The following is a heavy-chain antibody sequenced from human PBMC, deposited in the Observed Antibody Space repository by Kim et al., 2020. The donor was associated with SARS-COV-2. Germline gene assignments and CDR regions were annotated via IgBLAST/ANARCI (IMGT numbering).Heavy chain of an antibody. Sequence: GGSLRLSCTVSGFTFSSYNMNWVRQAPGKGLEWVSSLTGSGEYIFYADSVKGRFTISRDNAKSSMYLQMNSLRVEDAAVYYCAREEWSGRQIDYWGQGTLVTVSS. D-gene: IGHD3-3*01. V-gene: IGHV3-21*06. J-gene: IGHJ4*02. CDR2: LTGSGEYI. CDR1: GFTFSSYN. CDR3: AREEWSGRQIDY.